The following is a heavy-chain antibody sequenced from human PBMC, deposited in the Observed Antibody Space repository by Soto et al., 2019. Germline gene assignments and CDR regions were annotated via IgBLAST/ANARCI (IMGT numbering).Heavy chain of an antibody. CDR3: ARDTSSTSLRAEYFQF. Sequence: SETLSLTCDVSGGPVGYTSFYWGWLRQFPGKGLEWIGSVHHSVTTYYNPSLKGRVTISMDTSKNQFSLRLTSVTAADTAVYYCARDTSSTSLRAEYFQFWGQGTQVTVSS. CDR2: VHHSVTT. J-gene: IGHJ1*01. V-gene: IGHV4-39*02. D-gene: IGHD6-13*01. CDR1: GGPVGYTSFY.